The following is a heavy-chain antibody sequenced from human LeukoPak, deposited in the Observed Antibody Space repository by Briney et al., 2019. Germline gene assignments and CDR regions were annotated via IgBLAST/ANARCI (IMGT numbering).Heavy chain of an antibody. J-gene: IGHJ4*02. CDR1: GGSISSGSHY. V-gene: IGHV4-61*02. CDR3: ASLNNDYLFDFEN. D-gene: IGHD4-11*01. CDR2: VFTSGNT. Sequence: SETLSLTCTVSGGSISSGSHYWTWIRQPAGKGLEWIGRVFTSGNTDYNPSLKSRVTMSIDTSTNQFSLKLSSVTAADTAVYYCASLNNDYLFDFENWGQGTLVTVSS.